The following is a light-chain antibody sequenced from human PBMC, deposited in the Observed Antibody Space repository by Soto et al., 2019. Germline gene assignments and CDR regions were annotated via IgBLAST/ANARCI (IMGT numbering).Light chain of an antibody. CDR2: DAS. J-gene: IGKJ5*01. CDR3: QQYDNLPIT. CDR1: QDISNR. V-gene: IGKV1-33*01. Sequence: IQMNQSPSSLSASVGDRVTVTCQASQDISNRLNWYQQKPGKAPKLLIYDASNLETGVPSRFSGSRSGTDFKFIISSLQPEDVATYYCQQYDNLPITFAQGTRLEIK.